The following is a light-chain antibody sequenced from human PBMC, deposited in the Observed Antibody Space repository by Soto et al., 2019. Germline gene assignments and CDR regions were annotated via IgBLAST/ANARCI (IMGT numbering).Light chain of an antibody. CDR3: QQYIDWPPYT. Sequence: EIVLTQSPATLSLSPGERATLSCRASQSGSSYLAWYQQKPGQAPRLLIYGASSRATGIPDRFSGSGSGTDFTLTISSLQSEDFAVYYCQQYIDWPPYTFGQGTKVDIK. CDR2: GAS. V-gene: IGKV3-11*01. J-gene: IGKJ2*01. CDR1: QSGSSY.